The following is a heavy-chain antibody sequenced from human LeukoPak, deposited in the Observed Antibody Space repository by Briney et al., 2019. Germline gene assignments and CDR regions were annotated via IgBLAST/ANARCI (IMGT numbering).Heavy chain of an antibody. CDR1: GGSFSGYY. D-gene: IGHD6-13*01. CDR2: INHSGST. J-gene: IGHJ4*02. Sequence: SETLSLTCAVYGGSFSGYYWSWIRQPPGKGLEWIGEINHSGSTNYNPSLKSRVTISVDTSKNQFSLKLSSVPAADTAVYYCARSAVWQQLVCTRGDYFDYWGQGTLVTVSS. CDR3: ARSAVWQQLVCTRGDYFDY. V-gene: IGHV4-34*01.